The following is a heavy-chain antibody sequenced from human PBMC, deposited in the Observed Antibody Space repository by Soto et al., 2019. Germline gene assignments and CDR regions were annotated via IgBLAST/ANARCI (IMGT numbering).Heavy chain of an antibody. V-gene: IGHV3-30-3*01. D-gene: IGHD6-19*01. CDR2: ISYDGSNK. CDR3: ARSGSGWYYYYGMDV. J-gene: IGHJ6*02. CDR1: GFTFSSYA. Sequence: GGSLRLSCAASGFTFSSYAMHWVRQAPGKGLEWVAVISYDGSNKYYADSVKDRFTISRDNSKNTLYLQMNSLRAEDTAVYYCARSGSGWYYYYGMDVWGQGTTVTVSS.